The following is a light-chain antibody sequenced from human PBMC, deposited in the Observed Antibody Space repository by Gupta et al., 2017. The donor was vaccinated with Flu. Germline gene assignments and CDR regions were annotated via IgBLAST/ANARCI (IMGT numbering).Light chain of an antibody. Sequence: SSELTQAPAVSVALGQTVRITCQGDSLRNYYASWFQQKPGQAPVLVIYAKNIRPSGIPDRFSGSSSGITASLTITGAQAEDEADYYCNSRDSTDNHQAVFGGGTKLTVL. J-gene: IGLJ2*01. CDR3: NSRDSTDNHQAV. CDR2: AKN. V-gene: IGLV3-19*01. CDR1: SLRNYY.